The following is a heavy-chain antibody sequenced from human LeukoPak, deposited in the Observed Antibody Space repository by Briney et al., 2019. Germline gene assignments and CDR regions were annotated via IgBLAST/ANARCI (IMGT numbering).Heavy chain of an antibody. CDR3: AKDVASSSWYVDY. D-gene: IGHD6-13*01. Sequence: GGSLRLSCAASGFTFTGYALSWVRQAPGKGLEWVSAIRSTGIDTYYADSVKGRFTISRDNSKNTLYLQMNSLRAADTAVYYCAKDVASSSWYVDYWGQGTLVTVSS. CDR1: GFTFTGYA. CDR2: IRSTGIDT. V-gene: IGHV3-23*01. J-gene: IGHJ4*02.